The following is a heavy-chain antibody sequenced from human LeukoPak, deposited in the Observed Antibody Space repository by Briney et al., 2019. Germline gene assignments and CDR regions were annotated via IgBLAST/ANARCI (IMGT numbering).Heavy chain of an antibody. V-gene: IGHV3-7*01. CDR2: INQDGGEK. CDR1: GFTFSSYW. Sequence: GGSPRLSSAASGFTFSSYWMSWVRQAPGKGLGWVANINQDGGEKYYVDSVKGRVTISRDNTKSSLYLHMYTLRAEDTAVYYCAREDYSGSSSTDYWGQGNLVTVSS. J-gene: IGHJ4*02. CDR3: AREDYSGSSSTDY. D-gene: IGHD3-10*01.